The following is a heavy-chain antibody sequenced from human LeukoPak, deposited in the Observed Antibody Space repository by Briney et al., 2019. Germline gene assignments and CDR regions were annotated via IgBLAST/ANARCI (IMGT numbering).Heavy chain of an antibody. CDR1: GYSISSGYY. V-gene: IGHV4-38-2*02. Sequence: PSETLSLTCTVSGYSISSGYYWGWIRPPPGKGLEWIGSIYHSGSTYYNPSLKSRVTISVDTSKNQFSLKLSSVTAADTAVYYCARALGIDESVGYWGQGTLVTVSS. J-gene: IGHJ4*02. CDR2: IYHSGST. CDR3: ARALGIDESVGY. D-gene: IGHD7-27*01.